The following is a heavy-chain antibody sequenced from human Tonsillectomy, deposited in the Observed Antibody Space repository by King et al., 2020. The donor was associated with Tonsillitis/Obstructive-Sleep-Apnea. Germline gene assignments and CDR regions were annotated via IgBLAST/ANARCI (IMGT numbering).Heavy chain of an antibody. Sequence: QLQESGPGLVKPSETLSLTCTVSGGSISSSSYYWGWIRQPPGKGLEWIGSIYYSGSTYYNPSLKSRVTISVDTSKNQFSLKLSSVTAADTAVYYCARTLYVPAAIDFDYWGQGTLVTVSS. V-gene: IGHV4-39*01. J-gene: IGHJ4*02. CDR3: ARTLYVPAAIDFDY. CDR1: GGSISSSSYY. D-gene: IGHD2-2*01. CDR2: IYYSGST.